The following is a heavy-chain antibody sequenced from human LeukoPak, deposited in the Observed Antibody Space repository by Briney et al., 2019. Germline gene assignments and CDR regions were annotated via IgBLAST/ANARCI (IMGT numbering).Heavy chain of an antibody. V-gene: IGHV1-24*01. J-gene: IGHJ3*02. D-gene: IGHD4-17*01. CDR3: ATDPPNDYGDYDDAFDI. CDR2: FDPEDGET. CDR1: GYTLTELS. Sequence: ASVKVSCKVSGYTLTELSMHWVRQAPGKGLEWMGGFDPEDGETIYAQKFQGRVTMTEDTPTDTAYMELSSLRSEDTAVYYCATDPPNDYGDYDDAFDIWGQGTMVTVSS.